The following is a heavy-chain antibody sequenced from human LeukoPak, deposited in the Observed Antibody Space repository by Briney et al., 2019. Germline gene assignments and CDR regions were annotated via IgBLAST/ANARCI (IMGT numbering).Heavy chain of an antibody. Sequence: GGSLRLSCAASGFTFSNAWMSWVRQAPGKGLEYVSAISSNGGSTYYANSVKGRFTISRDNSKNTLYLQMGSLRAEDMAVYYCARAPITIFGVVKYYFDYWGQGTLVTVSS. CDR1: GFTFSNAW. CDR2: ISSNGGST. J-gene: IGHJ4*02. D-gene: IGHD3-3*01. V-gene: IGHV3-64*01. CDR3: ARAPITIFGVVKYYFDY.